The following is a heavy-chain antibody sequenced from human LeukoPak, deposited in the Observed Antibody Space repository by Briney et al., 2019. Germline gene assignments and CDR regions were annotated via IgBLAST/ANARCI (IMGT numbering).Heavy chain of an antibody. J-gene: IGHJ4*02. CDR3: ARSLSYCSSSSCYTPFDY. V-gene: IGHV3-48*04. D-gene: IGHD2-2*02. CDR2: ISSSSSTI. Sequence: GGSLRLSCAASGFTFSSYSMNWVRQAPGKGLEWVSYISSSSSTIYYADSVKGRFTISRDNAKNSLYLQMNSLRAEDMALYYCARSLSYCSSSSCYTPFDYWGQGTLVTVSS. CDR1: GFTFSSYS.